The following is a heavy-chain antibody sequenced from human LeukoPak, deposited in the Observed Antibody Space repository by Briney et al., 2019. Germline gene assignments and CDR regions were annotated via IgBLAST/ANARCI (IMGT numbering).Heavy chain of an antibody. CDR2: ISGSSSYI. V-gene: IGHV3-21*01. D-gene: IGHD6-13*01. CDR1: GFTFSTYN. Sequence: GGSLRLSCAASGFTFSTYNMNWVRQAPGKGLEWVSSISGSSSYIYYADSVKGRFIISRDNAKNSLYLQINSLRAEDTAVYYCARDPYSSRSPSKDFDYWGQGTLVTVSS. CDR3: ARDPYSSRSPSKDFDY. J-gene: IGHJ4*02.